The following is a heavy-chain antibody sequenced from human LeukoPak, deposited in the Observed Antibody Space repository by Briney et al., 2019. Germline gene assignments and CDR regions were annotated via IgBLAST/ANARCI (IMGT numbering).Heavy chain of an antibody. V-gene: IGHV4-39*07. CDR2: IYYSGST. CDR3: ARDLWFGELRALGWFDP. J-gene: IGHJ5*02. Sequence: PSETLSLTRTVSGGSISSSSFYWDWIRQPPGKGPEWIGRIYYSGSTYYNPSLKSRVTISVDTSKNQFSLNLSSVTVADTAVYYCARDLWFGELRALGWFDPWGQGTLVTVSS. D-gene: IGHD3-10*01. CDR1: GGSISSSSFY.